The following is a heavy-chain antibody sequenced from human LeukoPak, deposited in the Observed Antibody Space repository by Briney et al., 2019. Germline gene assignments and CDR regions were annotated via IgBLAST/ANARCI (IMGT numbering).Heavy chain of an antibody. CDR3: ARKVGSGWWYNWFDP. D-gene: IGHD6-19*01. V-gene: IGHV1-18*01. CDR1: GYTFTSYG. CDR2: ISAYNGNT. J-gene: IGHJ5*02. Sequence: ASVKVSCKASGYTFTSYGISWVRQAPGQGLEWMGWISAYNGNTNYAQKFQGRVTMTTDTSTSTAYMELRSLRSDDTAVYYCARKVGSGWWYNWFDPWGQGTPVTVSS.